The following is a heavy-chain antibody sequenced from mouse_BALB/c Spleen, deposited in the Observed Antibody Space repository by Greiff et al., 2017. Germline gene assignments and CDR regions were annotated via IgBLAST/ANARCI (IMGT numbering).Heavy chain of an antibody. CDR3: ARGVLYYSSKQRFTHYYAMDY. CDR2: ISSGGGST. Sequence: EVQLEESGGGLVKPGGSLKLSCAASGFAFSSYDMPWVRQTPGKGLEWVAYISSGGGSTYYPDTVKGRSTISRDNAKNTLYLQMSSLKSEDTAMYYCARGVLYYSSKQRFTHYYAMDYWGQGTSVTVSS. J-gene: IGHJ4*01. CDR1: GFAFSSYD. D-gene: IGHD1-1*01. V-gene: IGHV5-12-1*01.